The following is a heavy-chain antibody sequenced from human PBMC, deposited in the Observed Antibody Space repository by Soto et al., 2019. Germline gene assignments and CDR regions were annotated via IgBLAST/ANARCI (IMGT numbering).Heavy chain of an antibody. CDR2: IIPIFHTA. D-gene: IGHD2-2*01. CDR1: GDSLNSYA. V-gene: IGHV1-69*13. CDR3: ARVGYCNTTNCLFYYYHYGMDV. J-gene: IGHJ6*02. Sequence: GASVNVSCQASGDSLNSYAISWVRQAPGQGLEWMGGIIPIFHTANHAQKFQARVTMTADESASTAYMELSGLRSEDTAVYYCARVGYCNTTNCLFYYYHYGMDVWGQGTTVTVSS.